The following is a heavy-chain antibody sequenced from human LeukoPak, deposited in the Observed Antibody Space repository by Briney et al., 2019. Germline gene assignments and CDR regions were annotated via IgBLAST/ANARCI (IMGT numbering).Heavy chain of an antibody. CDR1: GFTSSSYW. D-gene: IGHD3-10*01. J-gene: IGHJ4*02. Sequence: GGSLRLSCVASGFTSSSYWMHWVRQAPGKGLVWVSRINSDGSSTTYADSVKGRSTISRDNAKNMLYLQMNSLRAEDTAVYYCARANYYGSGSYHFSDLNCFDYWGQGTLVTVSS. V-gene: IGHV3-74*03. CDR3: ARANYYGSGSYHFSDLNCFDY. CDR2: INSDGSST.